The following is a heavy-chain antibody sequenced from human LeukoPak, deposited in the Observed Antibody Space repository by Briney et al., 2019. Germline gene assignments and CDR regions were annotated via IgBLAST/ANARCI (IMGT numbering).Heavy chain of an antibody. Sequence: SETLSLTCSVSDYSISSGYYWGWIRQPPGKGLEWIGSIYHSGSTDYNPSLKSRVTISVDTSKNQFSLKLSSVTAADTAVYYCAGAYCGGDCYSGRTFDIWGQGTMVTVSS. J-gene: IGHJ3*02. V-gene: IGHV4-38-2*02. CDR2: IYHSGST. D-gene: IGHD2-21*02. CDR3: AGAYCGGDCYSGRTFDI. CDR1: DYSISSGYY.